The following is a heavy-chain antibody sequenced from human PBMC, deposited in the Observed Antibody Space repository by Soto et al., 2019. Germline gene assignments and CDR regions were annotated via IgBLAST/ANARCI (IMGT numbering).Heavy chain of an antibody. CDR1: GFTVSSNY. CDR3: ARDSALDP. Sequence: EVQLVESGGGLVQPGGSLGLSCAASGFTVSSNYMSWVRQAPGKGLEWVSVIYSGGSTYYADSVKGRFTTSRDNSKKTLYLQMNSLSAEDTAVYYCARDSALDPWGQGTLVTVSS. J-gene: IGHJ5*02. V-gene: IGHV3-66*01. CDR2: IYSGGST.